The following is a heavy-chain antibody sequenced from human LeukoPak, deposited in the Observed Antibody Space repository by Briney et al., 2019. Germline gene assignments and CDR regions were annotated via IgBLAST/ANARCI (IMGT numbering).Heavy chain of an antibody. Sequence: GGSLRLSCAASGFTFSTYAMSWVRQAPGQGLEWVSSISGDGGSTYYAESVRGRFTISRDNSKNTLYLQMNSLRAEDTAVYYCAKRPDCSTTNCFRFEYWGQGTLVTVSS. J-gene: IGHJ4*02. CDR2: ISGDGGST. D-gene: IGHD2-2*01. CDR3: AKRPDCSTTNCFRFEY. V-gene: IGHV3-23*01. CDR1: GFTFSTYA.